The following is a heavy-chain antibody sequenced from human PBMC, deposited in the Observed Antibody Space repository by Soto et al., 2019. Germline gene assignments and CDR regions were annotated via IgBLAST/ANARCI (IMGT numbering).Heavy chain of an antibody. Sequence: QLQLQESGPGLVKPSETLSLTCTVSGGSISSSSYYWGWIRQPPGKGLEWIGSIYYSGSTYYNPSLKSRVTISVDTSKNQFSLKLSSVTAADTAVYYCARLPGYYGSASYYMDVWGKGTTVTVSS. CDR3: ARLPGYYGSASYYMDV. J-gene: IGHJ6*03. V-gene: IGHV4-39*01. CDR1: GGSISSSSYY. D-gene: IGHD3-10*01. CDR2: IYYSGST.